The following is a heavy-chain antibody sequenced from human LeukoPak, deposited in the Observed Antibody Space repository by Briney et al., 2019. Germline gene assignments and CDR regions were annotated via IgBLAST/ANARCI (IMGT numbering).Heavy chain of an antibody. V-gene: IGHV3-23*01. CDR1: GFTFSLLP. CDR3: AKDRGY. Sequence: GGSLRLSCAASGFTFSLLPMIWVRQAPGKGLEWVSAISATGDTTYSADSVKGRFSISRDNSNNTLYLQMNSLRTDDTAVYYCAKDRGYWGQGTLVTVSS. J-gene: IGHJ4*02. CDR2: ISATGDTT.